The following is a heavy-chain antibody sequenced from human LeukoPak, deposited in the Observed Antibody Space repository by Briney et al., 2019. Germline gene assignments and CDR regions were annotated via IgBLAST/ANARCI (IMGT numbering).Heavy chain of an antibody. CDR3: ARDGITYFTDSSGYYFEA. J-gene: IGHJ5*02. Sequence: GGSLRLSCAASGFTVSNNYMSWVRQAPGKGLEWVSLIYSGGSTYYADSVKGRFTISRDNSKNTLYLQMNSLRAEDTAVYYCARDGITYFTDSSGYYFEAWGQGTLVTVSS. D-gene: IGHD3-22*01. V-gene: IGHV3-53*01. CDR1: GFTVSNNY. CDR2: IYSGGST.